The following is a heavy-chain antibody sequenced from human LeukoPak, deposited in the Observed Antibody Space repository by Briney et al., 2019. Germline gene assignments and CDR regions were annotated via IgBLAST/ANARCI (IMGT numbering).Heavy chain of an antibody. D-gene: IGHD3-9*01. CDR3: AKFYDISTGYFDC. CDR1: GFTFSSYW. J-gene: IGHJ4*02. V-gene: IGHV3-74*01. Sequence: GGSLRLSCAASGFTFSSYWMHWVRQGPGKGLVWVSRINTDGSSTRYADSVKGRFTISRDNAKNTLYLQMNTLRAEDTAVYYCAKFYDISTGYFDCWGQGTLVTVSS. CDR2: INTDGSST.